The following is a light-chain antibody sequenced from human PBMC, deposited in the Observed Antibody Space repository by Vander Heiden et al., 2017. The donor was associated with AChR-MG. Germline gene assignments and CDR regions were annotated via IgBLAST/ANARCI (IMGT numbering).Light chain of an antibody. CDR1: RIGHMD. CDR2: DDK. V-gene: IGLV3-21*02. Sequence: SYVLTPPSSVSVAPGPTASITCGGKRIGHMDVNWYRQRPGQAPMLVLFDDKDRPSGIPERFSGSNTGNTATLTISRVEPGDEADYFCQVWDSDGDHPVFGGGTQLTVL. J-gene: IGLJ3*02. CDR3: QVWDSDGDHPV.